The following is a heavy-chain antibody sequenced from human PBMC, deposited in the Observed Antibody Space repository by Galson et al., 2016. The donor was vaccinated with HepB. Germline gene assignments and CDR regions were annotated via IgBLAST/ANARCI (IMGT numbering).Heavy chain of an antibody. CDR2: ISTYNGNT. CDR3: ARTYYYDTSCYYRVFDI. V-gene: IGHV1-18*01. J-gene: IGHJ3*02. CDR1: GYTFTTYS. Sequence: SVKVSCKASGYTFTTYSISWVRQAPGQGLEWMGWISTYNGNTNYAQKLQGRVTMTTDTSTSTAYMELRSLISDDTAVYYCARTYYYDTSCYYRVFDIWGQGTMVTVSS. D-gene: IGHD3-22*01.